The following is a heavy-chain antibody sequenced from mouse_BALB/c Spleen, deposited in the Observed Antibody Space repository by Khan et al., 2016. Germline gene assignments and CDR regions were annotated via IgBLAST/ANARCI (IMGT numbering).Heavy chain of an antibody. V-gene: IGHV9-3-1*01. CDR1: GYTFTNYE. CDR3: ARWRFDEGYYFDY. CDR2: VNTHTGEP. Sequence: QIQLVQSGPELKKPGETVKISCKASGYTFTNYEMTWVKRIPRKALKWMGWVNTHTGEPTYADDFRGRFVFSLETSASTAYLQINNLKDEDTATYFCARWRFDEGYYFDYWGQGTTLTVSS. J-gene: IGHJ2*01.